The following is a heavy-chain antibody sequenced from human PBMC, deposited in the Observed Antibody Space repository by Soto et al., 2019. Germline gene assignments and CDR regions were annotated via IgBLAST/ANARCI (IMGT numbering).Heavy chain of an antibody. J-gene: IGHJ6*03. CDR2: ISWNSGSI. CDR3: AKDISCGGDCYPLYYYYYYMDV. V-gene: IGHV3-9*01. D-gene: IGHD2-21*01. CDR1: GFTFDDYA. Sequence: GGSLRLSCAASGFTFDDYAMHWVRQAPGKGLEWVSGISWNSGSIGYADSVKGGFTISRDNAKNSLYLQMNSLRAEDTDLYYCAKDISCGGDCYPLYYYYYYMDVWGKGTTVTVSS.